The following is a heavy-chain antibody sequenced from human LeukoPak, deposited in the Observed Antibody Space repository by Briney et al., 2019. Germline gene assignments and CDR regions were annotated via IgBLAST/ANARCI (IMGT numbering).Heavy chain of an antibody. CDR1: GGSISSGGYY. V-gene: IGHV4-31*03. J-gene: IGHJ5*02. CDR3: ARTYYYDLDWFDP. CDR2: IYYSGST. D-gene: IGHD3-22*01. Sequence: SETLSLTCTVSGGSISSGGYYWSWIRQHPGKGLEWIGYIYYSGSTYYNPSLKSRVTISVDTSKNQFSLKLSSVTAADTAVYYCARTYYYDLDWFDPWGQGTLVTVPS.